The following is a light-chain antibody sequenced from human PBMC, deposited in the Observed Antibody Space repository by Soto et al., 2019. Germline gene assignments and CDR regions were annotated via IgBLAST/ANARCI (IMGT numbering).Light chain of an antibody. Sequence: EIVLTQSPGTLSLSPGERGTLSCRASQSVSSSYLAWYQQKPGQAPRLLIYGASSRATGIPDRFSGSGAGTDFTITISRLEPEDFAVYYCQQYGSSFTFGPGTKVDIK. V-gene: IGKV3-20*01. CDR1: QSVSSSY. CDR2: GAS. J-gene: IGKJ3*01. CDR3: QQYGSSFT.